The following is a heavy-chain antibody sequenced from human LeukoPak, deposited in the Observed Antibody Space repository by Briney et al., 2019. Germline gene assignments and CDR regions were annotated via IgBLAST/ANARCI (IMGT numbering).Heavy chain of an antibody. V-gene: IGHV4-61*02. J-gene: IGHJ5*02. CDR1: GGPISSSNYH. D-gene: IGHD3-10*01. CDR3: ARGAYFYGSGINWFDP. Sequence: SQTLFLTCTVSGGPISSSNYHWNWIRQPAGKGLEWIWRIYTSGSTNYNPSLKSRVTISVDTSKNQFSLKLSSVTAADTAVYYCARGAYFYGSGINWFDPWGQGTLITVSS. CDR2: IYTSGST.